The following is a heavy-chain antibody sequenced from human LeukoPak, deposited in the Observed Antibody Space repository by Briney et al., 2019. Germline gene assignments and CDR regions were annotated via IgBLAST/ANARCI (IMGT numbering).Heavy chain of an antibody. D-gene: IGHD4-11*01. Sequence: GGSLRLSCAASGFSFSNYWMSWVRQAPGKGLEWVAIIKQDGSESYYVGSVKGRFTISRDNAKNSLYLQMNSLRAEDTAVYYCAKDSYSKGDYWGQGTLVTVSS. V-gene: IGHV3-7*05. CDR1: GFSFSNYW. CDR2: IKQDGSES. J-gene: IGHJ4*02. CDR3: AKDSYSKGDY.